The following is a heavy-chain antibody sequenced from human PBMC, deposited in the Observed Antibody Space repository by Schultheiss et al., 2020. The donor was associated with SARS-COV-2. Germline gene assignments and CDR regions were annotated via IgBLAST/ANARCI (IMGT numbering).Heavy chain of an antibody. V-gene: IGHV3-33*01. CDR2: IWYDGSNK. CDR3: ARDRSIHILTGYFPYYYMDV. Sequence: GGSLRLSCAASGFTFSSYGMHWVRQAPGKGLEWVAVIWYDGSNKYYADSVKGRFTISRDNSKNTLYLQMNSLRAEDTAVYYCARDRSIHILTGYFPYYYMDVWGKGTTVTVSS. CDR1: GFTFSSYG. D-gene: IGHD3-9*01. J-gene: IGHJ6*03.